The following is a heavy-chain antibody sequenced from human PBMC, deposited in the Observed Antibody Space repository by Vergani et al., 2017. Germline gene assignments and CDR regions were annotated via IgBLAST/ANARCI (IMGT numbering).Heavy chain of an antibody. CDR2: ISYDGSNK. J-gene: IGHJ4*02. CDR1: GFTFSSYA. CDR3: ARGDGTAMVGYYFDY. Sequence: QVQLVESGGGVVQPGRSLRLSCAASGFTFSSYAMHWVRQAPGKGLEWVAVISYDGSNKYYADSVKGRFTISRDNSKNTLYLQMNSLRAEDTAVYYCARGDGTAMVGYYFDYWGQGTLVTVSS. V-gene: IGHV3-30-3*01. D-gene: IGHD5-18*01.